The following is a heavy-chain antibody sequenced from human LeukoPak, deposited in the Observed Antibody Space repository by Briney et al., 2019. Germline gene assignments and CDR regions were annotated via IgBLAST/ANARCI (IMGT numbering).Heavy chain of an antibody. J-gene: IGHJ6*03. D-gene: IGHD1-14*01. CDR2: ISYDGSNK. V-gene: IGHV3-30*04. CDR3: ARERTGYYMAV. CDR1: GFTFSTYY. Sequence: GGSLRLSCAASGFTFSTYYMSWVRQAPGKGLECVAFISYDGSNKYYVDSVKGRFTISRDDSKNTLYLQMNSLRAEDTAVYYCARERTGYYMAVWGKGTTVTTSS.